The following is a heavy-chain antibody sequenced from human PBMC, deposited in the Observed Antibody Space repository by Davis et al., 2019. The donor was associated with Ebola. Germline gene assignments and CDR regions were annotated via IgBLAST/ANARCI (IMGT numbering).Heavy chain of an antibody. CDR3: ARQMVKSTQCSKHICYTAYDEGMDV. V-gene: IGHV1-8*01. CDR2: MNPNSGNT. Sequence: ALVKVSCKASGYAFMTYDINWVRQATGQGLEWMGWMNPNSGNTGYAEKFQGSVTMTRDIFTSTAYLELRSLKFEDTAVYYCARQMVKSTQCSKHICYTAYDEGMDVWGQGTTVTVFS. D-gene: IGHD2-8*01. J-gene: IGHJ6*02. CDR1: GYAFMTYD.